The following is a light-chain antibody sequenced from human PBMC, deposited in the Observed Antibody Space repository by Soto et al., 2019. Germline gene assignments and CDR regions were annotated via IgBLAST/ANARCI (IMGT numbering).Light chain of an antibody. Sequence: QSALTQPPSASGSPGQSVTISCTGSSSDVGGYEYVSWYQQHPGKAPKLIIYEVIKRPSGVPDRFSGSKSGITASLTVSGLQAEDEADYYCSSYAGSNNLHVLFGGGTKLTVL. CDR3: SSYAGSNNLHVL. J-gene: IGLJ2*01. CDR1: SSDVGGYEY. CDR2: EVI. V-gene: IGLV2-8*01.